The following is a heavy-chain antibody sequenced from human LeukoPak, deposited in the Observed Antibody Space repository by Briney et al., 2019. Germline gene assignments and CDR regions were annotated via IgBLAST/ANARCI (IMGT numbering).Heavy chain of an antibody. D-gene: IGHD3-9*01. CDR1: GFTFSSYG. V-gene: IGHV3-30*03. CDR2: ISYDGSNK. Sequence: GGSLRLSCAASGFTFSSYGMHWVRQAPGKGLEWVAVISYDGSNKYYADSVKGRFTISRHNSKNTLYLQMNSLRAEDTAVYYCARSDRYFDRLLRYWGQGTLVTVSS. CDR3: ARSDRYFDRLLRY. J-gene: IGHJ4*02.